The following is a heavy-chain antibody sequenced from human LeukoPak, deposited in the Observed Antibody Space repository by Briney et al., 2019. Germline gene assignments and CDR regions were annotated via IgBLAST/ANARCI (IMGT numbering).Heavy chain of an antibody. CDR2: ISSSSIYI. Sequence: GGSLRLSCAPSGFTFNDYTMNWVRQAPGEGLEWVSSISSSSIYIFYADSLKGRFTISRDNAKNSLYLQMNSLRVEDTAVYYCATGLPSYSSSWYPGYWGQGTLVTVSS. CDR1: GFTFNDYT. J-gene: IGHJ4*02. D-gene: IGHD6-13*01. V-gene: IGHV3-21*01. CDR3: ATGLPSYSSSWYPGY.